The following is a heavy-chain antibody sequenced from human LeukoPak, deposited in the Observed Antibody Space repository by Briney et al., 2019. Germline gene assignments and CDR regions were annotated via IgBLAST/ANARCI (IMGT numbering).Heavy chain of an antibody. CDR2: ISGGGGST. Sequence: PGGSLRLSCAPSGFIFSSYGMHWVRQAPGKGLEWVSTISGGGGSTYYADSVKGRFTISRDNSKNTLYLQVNSLRAEDTAVYYCAKGGKWDVTPFDYWGQGTLVTVSS. CDR1: GFIFSSYG. CDR3: AKGGKWDVTPFDY. V-gene: IGHV3-23*01. D-gene: IGHD1-26*01. J-gene: IGHJ4*02.